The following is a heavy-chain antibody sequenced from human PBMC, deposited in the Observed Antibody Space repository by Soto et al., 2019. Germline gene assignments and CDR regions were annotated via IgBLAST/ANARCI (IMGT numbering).Heavy chain of an antibody. Sequence: QVQLQESGPGLVETSQTLSLICTVSGGSISSGGYYWSWIRQHPGKGLEWIAYIYYSGNTFYNPSLQSRVTISLDTSKNQFSLKLSSVTAADTAVYYCARVVVTASYDYYAMDVWGQGTTVTVSS. CDR1: GGSISSGGYY. CDR3: ARVVVTASYDYYAMDV. D-gene: IGHD2-15*01. V-gene: IGHV4-31*03. CDR2: IYYSGNT. J-gene: IGHJ6*02.